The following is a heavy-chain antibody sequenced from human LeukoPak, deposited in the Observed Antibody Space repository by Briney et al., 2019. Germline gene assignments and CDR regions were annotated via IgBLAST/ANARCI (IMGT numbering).Heavy chain of an antibody. D-gene: IGHD4/OR15-4a*01. Sequence: PGGSLRLSCAASGFTFNSFGMHWVRQAPGKGLEWLAVISYDGRNKYYADSVKGRFTISRDNSKNTLYLQMNSLRAEDTAVYYCARRAGAYSHPYDYWGQGTLVTVSS. CDR1: GFTFNSFG. J-gene: IGHJ4*02. CDR3: ARRAGAYSHPYDY. CDR2: ISYDGRNK. V-gene: IGHV3-30*03.